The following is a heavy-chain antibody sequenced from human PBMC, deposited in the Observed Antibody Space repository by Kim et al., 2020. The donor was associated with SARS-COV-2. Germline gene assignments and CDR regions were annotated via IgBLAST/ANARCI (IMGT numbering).Heavy chain of an antibody. J-gene: IGHJ5*02. CDR3: AREGEAVAGTSSWFDP. V-gene: IGHV1-69*13. CDR2: IIPIFGTA. CDR1: GGTFSSYA. D-gene: IGHD6-19*01. Sequence: SVKVSCKASGGTFSSYAISWVRQAPGQGLEWMGGIIPIFGTANYAQKFQGRVTITADESTSTAYMELSSLRSEDTAVYYCAREGEAVAGTSSWFDPWGQGTLVTVSS.